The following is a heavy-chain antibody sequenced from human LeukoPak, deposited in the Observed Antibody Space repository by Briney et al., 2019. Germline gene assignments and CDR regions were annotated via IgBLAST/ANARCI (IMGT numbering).Heavy chain of an antibody. Sequence: GASVKVSCKASGGTFSSYAISWVRQAPGQGLEWMGGIIPIFGTANYAQKFQGRVTITADESTSTAYMELSSLRSEDTAVYYCASRYSSGPYNWFDPWGQGTPVTVSS. CDR3: ASRYSSGPYNWFDP. CDR1: GGTFSSYA. J-gene: IGHJ5*02. D-gene: IGHD6-19*01. CDR2: IIPIFGTA. V-gene: IGHV1-69*13.